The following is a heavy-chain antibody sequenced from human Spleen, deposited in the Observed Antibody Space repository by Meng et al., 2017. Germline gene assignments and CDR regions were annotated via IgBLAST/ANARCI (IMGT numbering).Heavy chain of an antibody. CDR1: GFSFSDYW. CDR2: IDGDGSST. CDR3: AGGGNWFDP. J-gene: IGHJ5*02. D-gene: IGHD3-10*01. V-gene: IGHV3-74*01. Sequence: VQRVESGGGLVQPGGSLRLSCAASGFSFSDYWMHWVRQAPGKGLVWVSRIDGDGSSTTYADSVKGRFTISRDNTKNTVYLQMNSLRVDDTAVYYCAGGGNWFDPWGLGTLVTVSS.